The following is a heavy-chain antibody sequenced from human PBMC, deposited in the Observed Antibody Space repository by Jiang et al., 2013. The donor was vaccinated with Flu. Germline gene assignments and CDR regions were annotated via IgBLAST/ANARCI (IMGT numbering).Heavy chain of an antibody. V-gene: IGHV3-7*01. D-gene: IGHD6-19*01. CDR2: IKKEDGGEK. J-gene: IGHJ2*01. CDR1: GFTFSRYW. CDR3: ARVNSGWVWYFDL. Sequence: QLVESGGGLVQPGGSLRLSCAASGFTFSRYWMTWVRQAPGKGLEWVANIKKEDGGEKYYVDSVKGRFSISRDNAKNSLSLQMNSLRAEDTAVYYCARVNSGWVWYFDLWGRGTLVTVSS.